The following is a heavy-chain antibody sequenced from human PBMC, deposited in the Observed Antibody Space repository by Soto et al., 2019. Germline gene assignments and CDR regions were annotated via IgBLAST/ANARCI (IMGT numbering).Heavy chain of an antibody. V-gene: IGHV1-3*01. D-gene: IGHD2-2*01. J-gene: IGHJ6*02. Sequence: GASVKVSCKASGYTFTSYAMHWVRQAPGQRLEWMGWINAGNGNTKYSQKFQGRVTITTDTSASTVYMELSSLRSEDTAVYYCARDWDIAVVPAAFRYGMDVWGQGTTVTVSS. CDR1: GYTFTSYA. CDR2: INAGNGNT. CDR3: ARDWDIAVVPAAFRYGMDV.